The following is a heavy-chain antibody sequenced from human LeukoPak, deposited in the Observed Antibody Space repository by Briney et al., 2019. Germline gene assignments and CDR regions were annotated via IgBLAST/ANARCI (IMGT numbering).Heavy chain of an antibody. CDR3: AKDPTHFRVWDDYDSNVLNC. CDR1: GFTFSSYA. V-gene: IGHV3-30*04. Sequence: PGRSLRLSCAASGFTFSSYAMHWVRQAPGKGLEWVAVISYDGSNKYYADSVKGRFTISRDNSKNTLYLQMNSLRAEDTAVYYCAKDPTHFRVWDDYDSNVLNCWGQGTLVTVSS. D-gene: IGHD3-22*01. J-gene: IGHJ4*02. CDR2: ISYDGSNK.